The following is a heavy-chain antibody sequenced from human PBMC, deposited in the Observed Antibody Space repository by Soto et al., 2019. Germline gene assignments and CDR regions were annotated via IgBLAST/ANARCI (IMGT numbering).Heavy chain of an antibody. CDR3: ARGAKRYSSGWYSAGFDY. J-gene: IGHJ4*02. Sequence: SETLSLTCAVYGVSFSGYYWSWIRQPPGKGLEWIGEINHSGSTNYNPSLKSRVTISVDTSKNQFSLKLSSVTAADTAVYYCARGAKRYSSGWYSAGFDYWGQGTLVTVS. CDR2: INHSGST. V-gene: IGHV4-34*01. CDR1: GVSFSGYY. D-gene: IGHD6-19*01.